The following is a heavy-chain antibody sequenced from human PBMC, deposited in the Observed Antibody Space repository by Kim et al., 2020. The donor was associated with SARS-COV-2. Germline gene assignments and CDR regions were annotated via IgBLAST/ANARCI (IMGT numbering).Heavy chain of an antibody. D-gene: IGHD2-21*02. V-gene: IGHV4-39*02. CDR1: GDSISGSNYY. Sequence: SETLSLTCTVSGDSISGSNYYWGWIRQPPGKGLGWIGSIYYSGSTKYNPSLKGRVTISVDTSKNNFSLNLSSVTAADTAVYYCARWSCGGGCFYYYFDYWGQGTLVTVSS. CDR3: ARWSCGGGCFYYYFDY. CDR2: IYYSGST. J-gene: IGHJ4*02.